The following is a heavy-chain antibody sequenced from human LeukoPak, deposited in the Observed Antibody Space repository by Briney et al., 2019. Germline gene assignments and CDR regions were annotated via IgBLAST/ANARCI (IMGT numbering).Heavy chain of an antibody. J-gene: IGHJ4*02. D-gene: IGHD3-9*01. CDR2: IYYSGST. CDR1: GGSISSYY. Sequence: SETLSLTCTVSGGSISSYYWSWIRQPPGKGLEWIGYIYYSGSTNYNPSLKSRVTISVDTSKNQFSLKLSSVTAADTAVYYCARIRYFDWLSPGFDYWGQGTLVTVSS. V-gene: IGHV4-59*01. CDR3: ARIRYFDWLSPGFDY.